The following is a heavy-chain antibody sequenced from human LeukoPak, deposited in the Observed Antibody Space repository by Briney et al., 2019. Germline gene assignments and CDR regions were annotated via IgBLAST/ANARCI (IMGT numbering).Heavy chain of an antibody. V-gene: IGHV1-2*02. D-gene: IGHD2-2*01. CDR1: GYTFTGYY. CDR2: IIPNSGAT. Sequence: ASVKVSCKASGYTFTGYYMHWVRQAPGQGLEWMGWIIPNSGATKYAQKFQGRVTMTRDTSISTAYMELSGLRSDDTAVYYCARDSGYRTTTSCFHPFDSWGQGTLVTVSS. CDR3: ARDSGYRTTTSCFHPFDS. J-gene: IGHJ4*02.